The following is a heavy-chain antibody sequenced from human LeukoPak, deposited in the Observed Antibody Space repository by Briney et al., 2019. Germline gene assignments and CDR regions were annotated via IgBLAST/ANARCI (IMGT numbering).Heavy chain of an antibody. CDR2: INPNSGGT. V-gene: IGHV1-2*02. Sequence: ASVKVSCKASGYTFTDYYMHWVRQAPGQGLEWMGWINPNSGGTNYAQKFQGRVTMTRDTSISTAYMDLNRLTSDDTAVYYCARGYSGSYYDAFDIWGQGTLVTVSS. J-gene: IGHJ3*02. D-gene: IGHD1-26*01. CDR1: GYTFTDYY. CDR3: ARGYSGSYYDAFDI.